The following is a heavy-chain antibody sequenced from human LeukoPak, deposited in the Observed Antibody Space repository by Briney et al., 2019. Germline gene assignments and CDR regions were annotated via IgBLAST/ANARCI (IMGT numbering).Heavy chain of an antibody. CDR2: INPNSGGT. CDR1: GYTFTGYY. D-gene: IGHD3-10*01. V-gene: IGHV1-2*02. J-gene: IGHJ6*02. CDR3: VLLLPWFGEGNYGMDV. Sequence: ASVKVSCKASGYTFTGYYMHWVRQAPGQGLEWMGWINPNSGGTNYAQKFQGRVTMTRDTSISTAYMELSRLRSDDTAVYYCVLLLPWFGEGNYGMDVWGQGTTVTVSS.